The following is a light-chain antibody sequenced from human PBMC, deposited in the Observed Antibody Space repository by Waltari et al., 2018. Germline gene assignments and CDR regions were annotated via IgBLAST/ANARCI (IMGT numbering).Light chain of an antibody. CDR1: QGSSIW. J-gene: IGKJ4*01. CDR3: LQASSFPLT. V-gene: IGKV1-12*01. CDR2: DAS. Sequence: DIQMTQSPSFVPASVGDRVTITCRASQGSSIWLAWYQQKPGRAPKLLIYDASSLQSGVPSRFSGSGSGTDFILTISSLQPEDFATYYCLQASSFPLTLGGGTKVEIK.